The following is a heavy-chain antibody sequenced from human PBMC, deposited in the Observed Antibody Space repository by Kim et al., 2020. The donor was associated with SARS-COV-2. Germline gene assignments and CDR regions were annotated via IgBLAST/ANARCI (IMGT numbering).Heavy chain of an antibody. D-gene: IGHD2-15*01. CDR1: GFTFSSYS. CDR3: STDASRGSSYYYWFDY. J-gene: IGHJ4*01. V-gene: IGHV3-48*04. Sequence: GGSLRLSCAASGFTFSSYSMNWVRQAPGKGLEWVSHISSSSAIKHDDSVKGRFTIISDNARNTLLLQQNSIRADDTAAYYYSTDASRGSSYYYWFDYWG. CDR2: ISSSSAI.